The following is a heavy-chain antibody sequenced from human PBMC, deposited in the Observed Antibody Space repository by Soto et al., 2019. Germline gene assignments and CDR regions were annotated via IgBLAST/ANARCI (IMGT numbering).Heavy chain of an antibody. Sequence: QVHLVQSGAEVKKPGASVKVAFKACGYTFTSYGITWVRQAPGQGLEWMGWISAHNGNTDYAQKLQGRVIVTRDTSTSTAYMELRSLRSDDTAVYYCARGRYGDYWGQGALVTFSS. J-gene: IGHJ4*02. D-gene: IGHD1-1*01. CDR1: GYTFTSYG. CDR2: ISAHNGNT. CDR3: ARGRYGDY. V-gene: IGHV1-18*01.